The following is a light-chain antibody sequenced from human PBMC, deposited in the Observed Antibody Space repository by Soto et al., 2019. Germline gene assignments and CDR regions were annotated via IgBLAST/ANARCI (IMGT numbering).Light chain of an antibody. CDR3: QQYGSSPFT. Sequence: ESVLTQSPGTLSMSPGERATLSCRASQSVSSSYSAWYQQKPGQAPRLLIYGASRRDTGIPDSFSGSGSGTDFTLTISRLEPEDVAVYYCQQYGSSPFTFGPGTKVDIK. J-gene: IGKJ3*01. CDR2: GAS. V-gene: IGKV3-20*01. CDR1: QSVSSSY.